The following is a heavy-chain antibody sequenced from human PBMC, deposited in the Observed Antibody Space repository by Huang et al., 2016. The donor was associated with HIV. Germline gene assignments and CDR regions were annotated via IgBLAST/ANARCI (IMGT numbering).Heavy chain of an antibody. CDR2: ICPGASDT. D-gene: IGHD1-26*01. J-gene: IGHJ3*02. Sequence: EVQLVQSGAEVKKPGESLKISCKGFGYSFSTYWIGGVRQMPGKGLEWMGRICPGASDTRYSPSFQCQVTISADKSISTAYLQWSSLKASDTAMYYCASTASYSGSYRGAFDIWGQGTMVTVSS. CDR1: GYSFSTYW. CDR3: ASTASYSGSYRGAFDI. V-gene: IGHV5-51*03.